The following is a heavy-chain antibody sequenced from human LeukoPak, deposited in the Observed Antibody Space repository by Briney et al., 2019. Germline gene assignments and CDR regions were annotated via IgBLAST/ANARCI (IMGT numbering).Heavy chain of an antibody. Sequence: PSETLSLTCKVSLGSINNYYWSWIRQPAGKGLEWIGRIHKSGTTYYSPSLKSRVTISIDTSKNQFSLQLSAVTAADTAIYYCARVFGGNSLDYWGQGTLVAVSS. V-gene: IGHV4-4*07. D-gene: IGHD1-26*01. J-gene: IGHJ4*02. CDR3: ARVFGGNSLDY. CDR2: IHKSGTT. CDR1: LGSINNYY.